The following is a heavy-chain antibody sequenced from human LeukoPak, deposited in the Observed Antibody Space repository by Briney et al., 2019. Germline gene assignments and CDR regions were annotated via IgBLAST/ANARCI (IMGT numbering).Heavy chain of an antibody. CDR1: GFTFSDYG. Sequence: GGSLRLSCAAFGFTFSDYGMAWVRQAPGKGLEWVAFIRYDGSNKYHADSVKGRFTISRDNSKSTLYLQMDSLGPEDTALYYCAKDGAYNSHFDYWGQGTLVTVSS. D-gene: IGHD1-20*01. V-gene: IGHV3-30*02. J-gene: IGHJ4*02. CDR2: IRYDGSNK. CDR3: AKDGAYNSHFDY.